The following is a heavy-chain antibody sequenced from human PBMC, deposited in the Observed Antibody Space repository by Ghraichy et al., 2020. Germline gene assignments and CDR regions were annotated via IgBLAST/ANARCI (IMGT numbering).Heavy chain of an antibody. CDR3: ARDQEPNGGGDMDV. Sequence: SETLSLTCTVSGGSISSYYWSWIRQPPGKGLEWIGYIYYSGSTNYNPSLKSRVTISVDTSKNQFSLKLSSVTAADTAVYYCARDQEPNGGGDMDVWGQGTTVTVSS. D-gene: IGHD7-27*01. V-gene: IGHV4-59*01. CDR1: GGSISSYY. J-gene: IGHJ6*02. CDR2: IYYSGST.